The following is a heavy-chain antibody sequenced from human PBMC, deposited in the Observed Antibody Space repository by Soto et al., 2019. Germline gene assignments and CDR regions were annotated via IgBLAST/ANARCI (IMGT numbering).Heavy chain of an antibody. CDR2: INLDGSEK. D-gene: IGHD3-10*01. Sequence: GVSLRLSCAASGFTFSDYWMSWVRQTPGKGLEWVGNINLDGSEKYYAGFVKGRFTFSRDNVKNSLYLQMSSLRAEDTAVYYCAMSLWRFGDRNLDYCGQGTPVTVSS. J-gene: IGHJ4*02. CDR1: GFTFSDYW. CDR3: AMSLWRFGDRNLDY. V-gene: IGHV3-7*02.